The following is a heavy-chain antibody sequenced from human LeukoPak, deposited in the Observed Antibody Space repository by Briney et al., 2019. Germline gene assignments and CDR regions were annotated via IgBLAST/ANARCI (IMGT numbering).Heavy chain of an antibody. CDR3: ARVPPAYDSSSYPTPTGAFDV. CDR2: TYYRSKWYN. V-gene: IGHV6-1*01. CDR1: GDSVSSNSAA. D-gene: IGHD3-22*01. J-gene: IGHJ3*01. Sequence: SQTLSLTCAISGDSVSSNSAAWNWIRQSPSRGLEWLGRTYYRSKWYNDYAVSVKSRITINPDTSKDQFSLKLNSVTAADTALYYCARVPPAYDSSSYPTPTGAFDVWGQGTVVTVSS.